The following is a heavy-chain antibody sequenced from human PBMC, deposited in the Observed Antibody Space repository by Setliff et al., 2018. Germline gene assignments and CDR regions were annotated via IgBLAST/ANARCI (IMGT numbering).Heavy chain of an antibody. CDR3: ARDRGGGLYDY. D-gene: IGHD3-16*01. V-gene: IGHV3-20*04. Sequence: GGSLRLSCAASGFTFDDYGMSWVRQAPGKGLEWVSGINWNGGSTGYVDSAKGRFTISRDNAKNSLFLQMNSLRAEDTAMYFCARDRGGGLYDYWGQGTLVTVSS. J-gene: IGHJ4*02. CDR1: GFTFDDYG. CDR2: INWNGGST.